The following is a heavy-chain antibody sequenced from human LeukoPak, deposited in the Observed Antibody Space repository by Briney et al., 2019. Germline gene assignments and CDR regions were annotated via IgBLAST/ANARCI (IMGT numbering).Heavy chain of an antibody. CDR1: GYSISSGYY. D-gene: IGHD3-22*01. J-gene: IGHJ4*02. V-gene: IGHV4-38-2*02. Sequence: SETLSLTCTVSGYSISSGYYWGWIRQPPGKGLEWIGSIYHSGSTYYNPSLKSRVTMSVDTSKNQFSLKLSSVTALDTAVYYCARGPPYYYDSSALYYFDYWGQGTLVTVSS. CDR3: ARGPPYYYDSSALYYFDY. CDR2: IYHSGST.